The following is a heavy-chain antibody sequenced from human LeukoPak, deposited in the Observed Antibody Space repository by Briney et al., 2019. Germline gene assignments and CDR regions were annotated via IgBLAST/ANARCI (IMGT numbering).Heavy chain of an antibody. CDR2: ISAYNGNT. Sequence: ASVKVSCKASGYTFTSYGISWVRQAPGQGPEWMGWISAYNGNTNYAQKLQGRVSMTTDTSTSTAYMELRSLRSDDTAVYYCARSIVVRSKFDYWGQGTLVTVPS. V-gene: IGHV1-18*01. CDR3: ARSIVVRSKFDY. CDR1: GYTFTSYG. J-gene: IGHJ4*02. D-gene: IGHD6-6*01.